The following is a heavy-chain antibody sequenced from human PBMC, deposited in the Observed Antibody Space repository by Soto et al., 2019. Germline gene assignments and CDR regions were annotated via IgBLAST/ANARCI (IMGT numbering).Heavy chain of an antibody. J-gene: IGHJ5*02. CDR1: GGSISSYY. CDR2: IYYSGST. Sequence: QVQLQESGPGLVKPSETLSLTCTVSGGSISSYYWSWIRQPPGKGLEWIGYIYYSGSTNYNPSLKSRVTISVDTSKNQFSLKLSSVTAADTAVYYCARSKAPGGWFDPWGQGTLVTVSS. CDR3: ARSKAPGGWFDP. V-gene: IGHV4-59*01.